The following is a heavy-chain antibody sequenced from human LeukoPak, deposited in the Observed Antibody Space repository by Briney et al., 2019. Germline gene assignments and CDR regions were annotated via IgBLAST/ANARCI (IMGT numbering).Heavy chain of an antibody. V-gene: IGHV4-39*01. CDR2: INYSGNT. D-gene: IGHD2-15*01. J-gene: IGHJ4*02. CDR3: ARTGMVGAADY. Sequence: SETLSLTCTVSGGSLSTSDYNWGCIRQPPGKGLAWIGSINYSGNTYYNPSLKSRVTISVDTSKNQFSLKLSSVTAADTAVYYCARTGMVGAADYWGQGTLVTVSS. CDR1: GGSLSTSDYN.